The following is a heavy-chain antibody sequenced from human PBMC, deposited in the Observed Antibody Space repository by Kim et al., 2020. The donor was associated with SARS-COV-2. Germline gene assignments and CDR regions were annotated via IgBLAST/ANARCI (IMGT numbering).Heavy chain of an antibody. V-gene: IGHV3-30*02. D-gene: IGHD5-12*01. Sequence: GRFTISRDNSKNTLYLQMNSLRAEDTAVYYCAKDLNVDIVATIGWRGMDVWGQGTTVTVSS. J-gene: IGHJ6*02. CDR3: AKDLNVDIVATIGWRGMDV.